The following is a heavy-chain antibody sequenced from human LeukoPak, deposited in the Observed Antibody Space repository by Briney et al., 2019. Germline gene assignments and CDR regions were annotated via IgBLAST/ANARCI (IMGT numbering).Heavy chain of an antibody. CDR3: AKDLRSYGVHWYFDL. J-gene: IGHJ2*01. Sequence: TGGSLRLSCAASGFTFSTYAVTWVRQAPGKGLDWVSGISGGGGSTSYADSVRGRFTISRDNSKDTLYLQMNSLRADDTAVYYCAKDLRSYGVHWYFDLWAVAPWSLSPQ. V-gene: IGHV3-23*01. D-gene: IGHD5-18*01. CDR2: ISGGGGST. CDR1: GFTFSTYA.